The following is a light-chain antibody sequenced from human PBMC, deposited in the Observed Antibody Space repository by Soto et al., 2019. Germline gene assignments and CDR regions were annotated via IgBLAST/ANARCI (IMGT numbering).Light chain of an antibody. J-gene: IGKJ1*01. Sequence: AIRMTQSPSSFSASTGDRVTITCRASQGISSYLAWYQQKPGKAPKLLIYAASTLQSGVPSRFSGSGSGTDFTLTISCLQSEDFATYYCQQYYSYPPTFRQGTKVEIK. V-gene: IGKV1-8*01. CDR1: QGISSY. CDR2: AAS. CDR3: QQYYSYPPT.